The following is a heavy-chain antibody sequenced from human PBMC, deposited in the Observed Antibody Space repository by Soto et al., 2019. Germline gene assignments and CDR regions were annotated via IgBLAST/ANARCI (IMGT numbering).Heavy chain of an antibody. CDR3: ARDGWGSNWYFYR. CDR1: GVTFKDYG. D-gene: IGHD3-16*01. Sequence: PGGSMRLSCGAPGVTFKDYGMHWVRQAPGKGLEWVAVISYDGKQTYYADSVKGRFTISKDKSKRTLFLQMNSLRVDGTAVDYCARDGWGSNWYFYRWGRGNPVTVSS. CDR2: ISYDGKQT. V-gene: IGHV3-30*03. J-gene: IGHJ2*01.